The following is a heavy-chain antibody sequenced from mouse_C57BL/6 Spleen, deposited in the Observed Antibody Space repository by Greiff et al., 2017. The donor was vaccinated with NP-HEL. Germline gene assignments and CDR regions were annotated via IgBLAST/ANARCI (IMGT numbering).Heavy chain of an antibody. V-gene: IGHV14-1*01. Sequence: EVQLPQSGAELVRPGASVKLSCTASGFNIKAYYLHWVKQRPEQGLAWLGRIYPADGDTEYAPKFQGKATMTADTSSNTAYLQLSRLTSEDTAVYYGTTDDDGSSYEAMDYWGQGTAVTVSA. CDR2: IYPADGDT. D-gene: IGHD1-1*01. CDR3: TTDDDGSSYEAMDY. CDR1: GFNIKAYY. J-gene: IGHJ4*01.